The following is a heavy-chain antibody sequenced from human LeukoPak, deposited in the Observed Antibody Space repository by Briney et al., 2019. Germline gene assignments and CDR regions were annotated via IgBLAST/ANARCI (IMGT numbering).Heavy chain of an antibody. V-gene: IGHV4-39*07. CDR3: ARGVAVAGRFGWFDP. CDR1: GGSITSSSYY. J-gene: IGHJ5*02. Sequence: KPSETLSLTCTVSGGSITSSSYYWGWIRQPPGKGLEWIGSIYYSGSPYYNPSLKSRVTISLDTSKKQFSLKLSSVTAADTAVYYCARGVAVAGRFGWFDPWGQGTLVSVSS. D-gene: IGHD6-19*01. CDR2: IYYSGSP.